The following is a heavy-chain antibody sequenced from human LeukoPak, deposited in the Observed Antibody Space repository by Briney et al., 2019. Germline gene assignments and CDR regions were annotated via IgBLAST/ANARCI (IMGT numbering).Heavy chain of an antibody. Sequence: GASVKVSCKASGYTFTGYYMQWVRQAPGQGLEWMGRINPNSGGTNYAQKFQGRVTMTRDTSISTAYMELSRLRSDDTAVYYCATLGSGQWLAWRHRDDYWGQGTLVTVSS. CDR1: GYTFTGYY. J-gene: IGHJ4*02. CDR2: INPNSGGT. CDR3: ATLGSGQWLAWRHRDDY. V-gene: IGHV1-2*06. D-gene: IGHD6-19*01.